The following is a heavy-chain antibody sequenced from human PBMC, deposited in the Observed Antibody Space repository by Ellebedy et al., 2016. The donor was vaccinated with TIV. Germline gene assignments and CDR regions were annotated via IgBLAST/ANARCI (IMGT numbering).Heavy chain of an antibody. J-gene: IGHJ6*02. CDR1: GFTFSSYW. D-gene: IGHD3-10*01. CDR3: TRGGFGHAMDV. CDR2: VYLDGSTT. Sequence: PGGSLRLSCAASGFTFSSYWMHWVRQAPGKGLVWVSCVYLDGSTTTYADSVKGRFTISRDNVKNTVYLQMNSLRAEDTAVYYCTRGGFGHAMDVWGQGTTVTVSS. V-gene: IGHV3-74*01.